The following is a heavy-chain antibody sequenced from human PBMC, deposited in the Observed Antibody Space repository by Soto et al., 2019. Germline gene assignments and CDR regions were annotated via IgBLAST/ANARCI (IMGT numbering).Heavy chain of an antibody. J-gene: IGHJ4*02. V-gene: IGHV1-58*01. Sequence: QMQLVQSGPEVKKPGTSVKVSCKASGFTFTSSAVQWVRQARGQRLEWIGWIVVGSGNTNYVQKFQERVTITRDMSTSTAYMELSSLRSEDTAVYYCAAMYYYDSSGYYYFDYWGQGTLVTVSS. D-gene: IGHD3-22*01. CDR3: AAMYYYDSSGYYYFDY. CDR1: GFTFTSSA. CDR2: IVVGSGNT.